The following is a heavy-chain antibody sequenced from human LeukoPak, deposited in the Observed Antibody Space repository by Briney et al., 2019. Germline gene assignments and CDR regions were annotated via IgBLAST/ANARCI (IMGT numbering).Heavy chain of an antibody. CDR1: GLTLSTSA. CDR2: ISGIGVKT. Sequence: GGSLRLSCTASGLTLSTSAMSWVRQAPGKGLQWVSGISGIGVKTYYEDSVRGRFTISRDSSNNTLFLEMRSLRADDTAVYYCVAAGPGRMTRNRGGDFWGPGTLVTVSS. V-gene: IGHV3-23*01. CDR3: VAAGPGRMTRNRGGDF. D-gene: IGHD1-14*01. J-gene: IGHJ4*02.